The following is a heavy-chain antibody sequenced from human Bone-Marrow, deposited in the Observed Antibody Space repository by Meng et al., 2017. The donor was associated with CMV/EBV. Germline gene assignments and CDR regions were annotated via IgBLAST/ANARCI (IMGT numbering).Heavy chain of an antibody. CDR1: GGTFSSYA. J-gene: IGHJ4*02. CDR3: ARGWGGDQEAIDY. CDR2: IIPIFGTR. Sequence: CKASGGTFSSYASSWVRQAPGQGLEWMGVIIPIFGTRNYAQKFQGRVTITADESTTTAYMDLSSLRSEDTAVYYCARGWGGDQEAIDYWGQGTLVTVSS. V-gene: IGHV1-69*01. D-gene: IGHD4-17*01.